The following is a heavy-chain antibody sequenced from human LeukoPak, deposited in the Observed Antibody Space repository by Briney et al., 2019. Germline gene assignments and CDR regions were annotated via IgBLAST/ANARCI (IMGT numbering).Heavy chain of an antibody. V-gene: IGHV4-4*07. CDR3: ARDANARAWDY. J-gene: IGHJ4*02. CDR2: IYSSGTT. CDR1: GDSINNYF. D-gene: IGHD1-1*01. Sequence: PSETLSLTCTVSGDSINNYFWTWIRQPAGRGLEWIGRIYSSGTTNYNPSLKSRLIMSVDTSKNQFSLNRSSVTAADTAVYYCARDANARAWDYWGQGILVTVSS.